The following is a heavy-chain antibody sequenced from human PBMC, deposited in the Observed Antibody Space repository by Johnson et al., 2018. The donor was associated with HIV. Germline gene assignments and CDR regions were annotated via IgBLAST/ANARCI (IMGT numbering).Heavy chain of an antibody. D-gene: IGHD5-24*01. CDR2: INSGGGT. V-gene: IGHV3-66*01. Sequence: EQLVESGGGLVQPGGSLRLSCAASGFTFSSYAMSWVRQAPGKGLEWVSVINSGGGTYYADSVTGRFTISRDNSKNTLYLQMKSLRAEDTAGYFCARGCRDGYTCDVFDVWGQGTRVTVSS. J-gene: IGHJ3*01. CDR1: GFTFSSYA. CDR3: ARGCRDGYTCDVFDV.